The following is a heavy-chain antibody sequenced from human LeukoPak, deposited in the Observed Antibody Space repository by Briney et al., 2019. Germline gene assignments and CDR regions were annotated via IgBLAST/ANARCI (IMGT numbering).Heavy chain of an antibody. Sequence: ASVKVSCKASGYTFTSYGISWVRQAPGQGLEWMGWISAYNGNTNYAQKLQGRVTMTTDSSTSTAYMELRSLRSDDTAVYYCARDPTVTSPFDYWGRGTLVTVSS. CDR3: ARDPTVTSPFDY. D-gene: IGHD4-11*01. CDR2: ISAYNGNT. CDR1: GYTFTSYG. V-gene: IGHV1-18*01. J-gene: IGHJ4*02.